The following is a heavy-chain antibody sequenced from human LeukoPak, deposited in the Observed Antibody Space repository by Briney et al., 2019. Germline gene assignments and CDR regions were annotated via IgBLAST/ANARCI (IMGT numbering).Heavy chain of an antibody. V-gene: IGHV3-23*01. J-gene: IGHJ4*02. Sequence: GGSLRLSCAASGFTFSNAWMSWVRQAPGKGLEWVSAISGSGGSTYYADSVKGRFTISRDNSKNTLYLQMNSLRAEDTAVYYCAKGGTTKKKHFDYWGQGPLVTVPS. CDR3: AKGGTTKKKHFDY. CDR2: ISGSGGST. D-gene: IGHD3-16*01. CDR1: GFTFSNAW.